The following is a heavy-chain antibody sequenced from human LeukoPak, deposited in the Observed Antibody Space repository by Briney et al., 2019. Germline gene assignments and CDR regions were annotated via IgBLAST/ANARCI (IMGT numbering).Heavy chain of an antibody. D-gene: IGHD5-18*01. CDR2: IYHSGST. V-gene: IGHV4-38-2*02. CDR1: GYSINTGDY. J-gene: IGHJ4*02. CDR3: ARGRNSYGF. Sequence: PSETLSLTCTVSGYSINTGDYWGWIRQTPGKGLEWIGNIYHSGSTYYNPSLKSRVTILVDTSENQFSLKLSSVTAADTAVYYCARGRNSYGFWGQGTLVTVSS.